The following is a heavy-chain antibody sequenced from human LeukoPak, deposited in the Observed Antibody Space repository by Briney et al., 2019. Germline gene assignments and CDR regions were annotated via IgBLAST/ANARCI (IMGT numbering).Heavy chain of an antibody. Sequence: PGGSLRLSCAASGFTFSSYAMSWVRQAPGKGLEWVSAISGSGGSTYYADSVKGRFTISRDNSKNTLYLQMNSLRAEDTAVYYCAKRSSGWYEGPEEIDYWGQGTLVTVSS. CDR2: ISGSGGST. CDR1: GFTFSSYA. J-gene: IGHJ4*02. V-gene: IGHV3-23*01. CDR3: AKRSSGWYEGPEEIDY. D-gene: IGHD6-19*01.